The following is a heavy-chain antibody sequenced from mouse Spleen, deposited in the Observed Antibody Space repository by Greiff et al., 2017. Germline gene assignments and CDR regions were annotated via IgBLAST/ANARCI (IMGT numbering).Heavy chain of an antibody. V-gene: IGHV1-62-2*01. Sequence: QVQLKESGAELVKPGASVKLSCKASGYTFTEYTIHWVKQRSGQGLEWIGWFYPGSGSIKYNEKFKDKATLTADKSSSTVYMELSRLTSEDSAVYFCARHEEKGYGYEGYAMDYWGQGTSVTVSS. CDR1: GYTFTEYT. J-gene: IGHJ4*01. CDR2: FYPGSGSI. D-gene: IGHD2-2*01. CDR3: ARHEEKGYGYEGYAMDY.